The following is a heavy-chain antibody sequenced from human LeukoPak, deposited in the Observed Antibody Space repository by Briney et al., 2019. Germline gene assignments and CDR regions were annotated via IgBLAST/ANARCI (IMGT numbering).Heavy chain of an antibody. CDR2: IYSGGTT. CDR1: GFTVSSTY. J-gene: IGHJ4*02. V-gene: IGHV3-66*01. CDR3: ARDLYDYGSY. Sequence: GGSLRLSCAASGFTVSSTYMSWVRQAPGKGLEWVSVIYSGGTTYYADSVKGRFTISRDNSKNTPYLQMNSLRTEDTAVYYCARDLYDYGSYWGQGTLDTVSS. D-gene: IGHD4/OR15-4a*01.